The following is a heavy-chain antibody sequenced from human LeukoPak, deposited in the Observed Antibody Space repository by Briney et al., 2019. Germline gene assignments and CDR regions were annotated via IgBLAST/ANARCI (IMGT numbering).Heavy chain of an antibody. CDR3: ARDSAWGPEFDY. Sequence: GGSLRLSCAASGFTFSSYSMNWVRQAPGKGLEWVSSISSSSSYIYYADSVKGRFTISRDNAKNSLYLQMNSLRAEDTAVYYCARDSAWGPEFDYWGQGTLVTVSS. CDR2: ISSSSSYI. CDR1: GFTFSSYS. D-gene: IGHD7-27*01. J-gene: IGHJ4*02. V-gene: IGHV3-21*04.